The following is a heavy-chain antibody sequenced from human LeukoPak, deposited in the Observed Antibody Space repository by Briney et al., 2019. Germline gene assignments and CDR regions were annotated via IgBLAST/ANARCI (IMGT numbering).Heavy chain of an antibody. CDR3: ARGAAGYSYG. Sequence: SETLSLTCTVSGGSISSYYWSWIRQPPGKGLEWIGHIYYSGNTNYDPSLKSRVTISIDTSKNQFSLRLSSVTAADTAVYYCARGAAGYSYGWGQGTLVTVSS. CDR2: IYYSGNT. D-gene: IGHD5-18*01. CDR1: GGSISSYY. J-gene: IGHJ4*02. V-gene: IGHV4-59*01.